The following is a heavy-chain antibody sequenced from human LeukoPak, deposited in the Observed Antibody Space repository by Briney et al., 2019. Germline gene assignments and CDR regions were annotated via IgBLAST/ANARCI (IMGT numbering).Heavy chain of an antibody. CDR3: AKEPPQSDIVVVPPDY. CDR1: GFSFSTYS. V-gene: IGHV3-30*02. J-gene: IGHJ4*02. CDR2: IRYDGSNK. Sequence: GGSLRLSCAASGFSFSTYSMNWVRQAPGKGLEWVAFIRYDGSNKYYADSVKGRFTISRDNSKNTLYLQMNSLRAEDTAVYYCAKEPPQSDIVVVPPDYWGQGTLVTVSS. D-gene: IGHD2-2*01.